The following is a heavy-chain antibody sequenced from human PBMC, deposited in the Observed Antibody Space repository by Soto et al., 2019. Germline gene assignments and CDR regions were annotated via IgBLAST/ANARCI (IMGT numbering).Heavy chain of an antibody. CDR2: INHSGST. J-gene: IGHJ6*02. CDR3: ASVLSSSNPPYYYGMDV. CDR1: GGSFSGYY. Sequence: SETLSLTCAVYGGSFSGYYWSWIRQPPGKGLEWIGEINHSGSTNYNPSLKSRVTISVDTSKNQFSLKLSSVTAADTAVYYCASVLSSSNPPYYYGMDVWGQGTTVTVSS. V-gene: IGHV4-34*01. D-gene: IGHD6-6*01.